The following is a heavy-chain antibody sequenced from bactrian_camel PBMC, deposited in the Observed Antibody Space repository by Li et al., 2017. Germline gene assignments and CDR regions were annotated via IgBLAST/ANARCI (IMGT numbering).Heavy chain of an antibody. V-gene: IGHV3S25*01. D-gene: IGHD5*01. J-gene: IGHJ4*01. CDR3: ASTRDGWCTQDESQYPY. Sequence: WSLVLSCTASYQYGTYCVAWFRQAPGKEREGVASIDYDGTTLHERSVKGRFTISKGSGEKTMTLTMNNLEPEDTAVYYCASTRDGWCTQDESQYPYWGQGTQVTVS. CDR1: YQYGTYC. CDR2: IDYDGTT.